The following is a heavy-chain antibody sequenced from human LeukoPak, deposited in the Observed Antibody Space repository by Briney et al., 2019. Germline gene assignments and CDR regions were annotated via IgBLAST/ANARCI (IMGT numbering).Heavy chain of an antibody. V-gene: IGHV1-8*01. D-gene: IGHD2-8*01. Sequence: ASVTVSFTASGYTFTSYDINWVRQATGQGLEWMGWMNPNSGNTGYAQKFQGRVTMTRNTSISTAYMELSSLRSEDTAVYYCARGLGYCTNGVCYNWFDPWGQGTLVTVSS. CDR2: MNPNSGNT. J-gene: IGHJ5*02. CDR3: ARGLGYCTNGVCYNWFDP. CDR1: GYTFTSYD.